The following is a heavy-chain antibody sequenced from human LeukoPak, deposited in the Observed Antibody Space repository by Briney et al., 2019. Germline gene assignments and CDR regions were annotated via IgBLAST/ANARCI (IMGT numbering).Heavy chain of an antibody. D-gene: IGHD3-3*01. J-gene: IGHJ6*02. CDR3: ARDYDFWSGYMDV. Sequence: RASVKVSCKASGYTFTGYYMHWVRQAPGQGLEWMGWINPNSGGTNYTQKFQGWVTMTRDTSTSTVYMELSSLRSEDTAVYYCARDYDFWSGYMDVWGQGTTVTVSS. CDR1: GYTFTGYY. V-gene: IGHV1-2*04. CDR2: INPNSGGT.